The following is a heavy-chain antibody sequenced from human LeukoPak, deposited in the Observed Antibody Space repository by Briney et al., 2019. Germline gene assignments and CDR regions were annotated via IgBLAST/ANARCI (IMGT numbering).Heavy chain of an antibody. CDR2: NYYSGST. V-gene: IGHV4-59*01. CDR1: GGSISSYY. J-gene: IGHJ4*02. D-gene: IGHD4/OR15-4a*01. Sequence: SETLSLTCTVSGGSISSYYWSWIRQPPGKGLEWIGYNYYSGSTNYNPSLKSRVTISVDTSKNQFSLRLNSVTTADTAVYYCARMGAIAGASANVDFWGQGTLVTVSS. CDR3: ARMGAIAGASANVDF.